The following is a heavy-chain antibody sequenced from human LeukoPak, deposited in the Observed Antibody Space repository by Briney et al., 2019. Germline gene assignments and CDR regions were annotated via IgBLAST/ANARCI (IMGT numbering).Heavy chain of an antibody. CDR2: ISNIGSTT. J-gene: IGHJ4*02. CDR1: GLTLSNYY. V-gene: IGHV3-11*04. D-gene: IGHD3-3*02. Sequence: GGSLRLSCAASGLTLSNYYMSWIRQAPGQGLDWVSYISNIGSTTHHADSVKSRFTISRDNAKNSLYLQMNSLRAEDTYVYYCASDISNKGFDFWGQGTLVTVSS. CDR3: ASDISNKGFDF.